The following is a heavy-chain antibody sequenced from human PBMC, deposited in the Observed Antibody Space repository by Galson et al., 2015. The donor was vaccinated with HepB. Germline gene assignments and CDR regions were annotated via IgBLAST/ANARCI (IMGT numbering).Heavy chain of an antibody. Sequence: SVKVSCKASGGTFSSYAISWVRQAPGQGLEWMGRIIPILGIANYAQKFQGRVTMTRDTSTSTVYMELSSLRSEDTAVYYCARDEAVAGIATHWGQGTMVTVSS. CDR1: GGTFSSYA. J-gene: IGHJ4*02. D-gene: IGHD6-13*01. V-gene: IGHV1-69*04. CDR3: ARDEAVAGIATH. CDR2: IIPILGIA.